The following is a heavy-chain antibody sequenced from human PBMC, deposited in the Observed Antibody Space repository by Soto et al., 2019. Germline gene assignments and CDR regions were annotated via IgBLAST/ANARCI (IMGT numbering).Heavy chain of an antibody. D-gene: IGHD3-9*01. V-gene: IGHV1-69*13. Sequence: ASVKVSCKASGGTFSSYAISWVRQAPGQGLEWMGGIIPIFGTANYAQKFQGRVTITADESTSTAYMELSSLRSEDTAVYYCASPRFVSSGIRYFDWLLPSQYGMDVWGQGPTVTVSS. CDR2: IIPIFGTA. J-gene: IGHJ6*02. CDR1: GGTFSSYA. CDR3: ASPRFVSSGIRYFDWLLPSQYGMDV.